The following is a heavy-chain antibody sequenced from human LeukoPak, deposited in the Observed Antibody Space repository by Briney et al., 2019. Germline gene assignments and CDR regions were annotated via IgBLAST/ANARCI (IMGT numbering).Heavy chain of an antibody. D-gene: IGHD2-2*01. CDR3: ARDPRWLTPDCTSTSCYENYFDP. V-gene: IGHV4-38-2*02. J-gene: IGHJ5*02. CDR2: IYHSGSA. CDR1: GYSISSGYQ. Sequence: PSETLSLTCAVSGYSISSGYQWAWIRRSPRKGLEWIGTIYHSGSAHYNPSLKSRVTILVETSRNQFSLKLYSVTAADTAVYYCARDPRWLTPDCTSTSCYENYFDPWGQGTLVTVSS.